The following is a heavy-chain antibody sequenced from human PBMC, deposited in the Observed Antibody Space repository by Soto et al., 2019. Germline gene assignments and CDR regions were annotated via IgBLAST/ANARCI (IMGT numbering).Heavy chain of an antibody. D-gene: IGHD6-19*01. CDR3: ANDYSSGWTFRDFDY. V-gene: IGHV3-23*01. CDR1: GFTFSSYA. J-gene: IGHJ4*02. CDR2: ISGSGGST. Sequence: VQLLESGGGLVQPGGSLRLSCAASGFTFSSYAMSWVRQAPGKGLEWVSAISGSGGSTYYADSVKGRFTISRDNSKNTLYLQMNSLRAEDTAVYYCANDYSSGWTFRDFDYWGQGTLVTVSS.